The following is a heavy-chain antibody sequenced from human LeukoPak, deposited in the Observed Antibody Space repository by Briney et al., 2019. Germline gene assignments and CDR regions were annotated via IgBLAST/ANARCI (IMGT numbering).Heavy chain of an antibody. V-gene: IGHV3-23*01. D-gene: IGHD1-26*01. Sequence: GGSLRLSCAASGFTFSSYAMSWVRQAPGKGLDWVSVISGSGGSTYYADSVKGRFTISRDNSKNTLYLQMNSLRAEDTAVYYCAKVVGSYSGFAFDIWGQGTMVTVSS. CDR3: AKVVGSYSGFAFDI. CDR2: ISGSGGST. J-gene: IGHJ3*02. CDR1: GFTFSSYA.